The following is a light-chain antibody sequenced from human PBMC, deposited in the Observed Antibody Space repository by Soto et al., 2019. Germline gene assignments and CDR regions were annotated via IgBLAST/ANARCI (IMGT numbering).Light chain of an antibody. CDR1: QSVSSTY. J-gene: IGKJ2*03. CDR3: QQYGSSPPYS. CDR2: GAS. Sequence: ETVLTQSPGTLSLSPGERATLSCRVSQSVSSTYLAWYQQKPGQAPRLLIYGASSRATGIPDRFSGSGSGTDFTLTISRLEPEDFVVYYCQQYGSSPPYSFGQGTKLEI. V-gene: IGKV3-20*01.